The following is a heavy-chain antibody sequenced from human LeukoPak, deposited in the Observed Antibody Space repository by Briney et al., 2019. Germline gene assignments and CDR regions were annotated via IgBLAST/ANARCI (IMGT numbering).Heavy chain of an antibody. CDR2: MNQDGSEI. CDR3: ARYNWNDEGFFYYYYYMDV. D-gene: IGHD1-20*01. V-gene: IGHV3-7*03. J-gene: IGHJ6*03. CDR1: GFTFSTSW. Sequence: PGGSLRLSCAASGFTFSTSWMTWIRQAPGKGLEWVASMNQDGSEIHYVDSVKGRFTISRDNAKNSLYLQMNSLRAEDTAVYYCARYNWNDEGFFYYYYYMDVWGKGTTVTISS.